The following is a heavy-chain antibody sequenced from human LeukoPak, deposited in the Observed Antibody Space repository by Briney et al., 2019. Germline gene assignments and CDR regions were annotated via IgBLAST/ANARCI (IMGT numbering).Heavy chain of an antibody. CDR3: AKLDILTGYSPYV. V-gene: IGHV3-66*04. CDR2: LYSGGRT. J-gene: IGHJ6*02. D-gene: IGHD3-9*01. CDR1: EFSVSNNY. Sequence: HPGGSLRPSCTASEFSVSNNYMSWVRQAPGKGLEWVSVLYSGGRTNYADSVRGRFSISRDNSKNTMYLQMNSLRVEDTAVYYCAKLDILTGYSPYVWGRGTTVTVSS.